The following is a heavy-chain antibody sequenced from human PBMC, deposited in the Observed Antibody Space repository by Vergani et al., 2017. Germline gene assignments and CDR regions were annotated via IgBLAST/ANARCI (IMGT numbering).Heavy chain of an antibody. D-gene: IGHD2-2*02. CDR3: ASLYCSSTSCYTSYFDL. V-gene: IGHV5-10-1*03. Sequence: EVQLVQSGAEVKKPGESLRISCKGSGYSFTSYWISWVRQMPGKGLEWMGRIDPSDSYTNYSPAFQGHVTISADKSLSTAYLQWSSLKASDTAMYYCASLYCSSTSCYTSYFDLWGRGTLVTVSS. CDR2: IDPSDSYT. CDR1: GYSFTSYW. J-gene: IGHJ2*01.